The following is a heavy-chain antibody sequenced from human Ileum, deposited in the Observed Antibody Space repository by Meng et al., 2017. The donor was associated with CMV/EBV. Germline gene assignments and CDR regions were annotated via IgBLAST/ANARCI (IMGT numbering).Heavy chain of an antibody. CDR3: ARGRQPARYGGFDY. Sequence: GESLKISCAASGFTFSNYWMSWVRQAPGKGLEWVANINQDGSGEYYVDSVKGRFTISRDNAKNSLYLQMNSLRTEDTAVYYCARGRQPARYGGFDYWGQGPLVTVSS. V-gene: IGHV3-7*01. J-gene: IGHJ4*02. D-gene: IGHD2-2*01. CDR2: INQDGSGE. CDR1: GFTFSNYW.